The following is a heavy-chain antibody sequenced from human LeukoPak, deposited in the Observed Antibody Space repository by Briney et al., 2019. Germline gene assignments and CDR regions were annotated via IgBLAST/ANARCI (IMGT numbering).Heavy chain of an antibody. CDR3: VRHPSGEDY. J-gene: IGHJ4*02. Sequence: PSETLSLTCTVSGGSISSSSYYWGWIRQPPGQGLEWIGSIYYSGNTYYNPSLKSRVTISVDTSKNQFSLKLSSVTAADTAVYYCVRHPSGEDYWGQGTLVTVYS. CDR2: IYYSGNT. D-gene: IGHD2-15*01. CDR1: GGSISSSSYY. V-gene: IGHV4-39*01.